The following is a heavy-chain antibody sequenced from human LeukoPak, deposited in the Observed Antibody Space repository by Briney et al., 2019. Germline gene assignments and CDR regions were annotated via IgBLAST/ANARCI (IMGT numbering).Heavy chain of an antibody. CDR3: ARDLELGYFDY. Sequence: SVKVSCKASGGTFSSYAISWVRQAPGQGLEWMGRIIPILGMANYAQKFQGRVTITADKSTSTAYMELSSLGSEDTAVYYCARDLELGYFDYWGQGTLVTVSS. D-gene: IGHD1-7*01. J-gene: IGHJ4*02. V-gene: IGHV1-69*04. CDR1: GGTFSSYA. CDR2: IIPILGMA.